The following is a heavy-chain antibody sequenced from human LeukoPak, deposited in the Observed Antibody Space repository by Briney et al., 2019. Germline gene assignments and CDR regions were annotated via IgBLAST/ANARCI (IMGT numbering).Heavy chain of an antibody. V-gene: IGHV1-2*02. J-gene: IGHJ4*02. CDR1: GYTFTGYY. CDR3: ARESCSGGSCYPDFDY. Sequence: GASVKVSCKASGYTFTGYYMHWVRQAPGQGLEWMGWINPNSGDTNYAQKFQGRVTMTRDTSISTAYMELSSLRSDDTAVYYCARESCSGGSCYPDFDYWAQETVVSVSS. D-gene: IGHD2-15*01. CDR2: INPNSGDT.